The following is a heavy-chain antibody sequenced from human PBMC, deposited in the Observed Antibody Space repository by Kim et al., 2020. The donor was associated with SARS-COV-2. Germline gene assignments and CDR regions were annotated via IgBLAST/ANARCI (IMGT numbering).Heavy chain of an antibody. J-gene: IGHJ6*02. Sequence: STYYADSVKGRFTVSTHNSKNTLYLQMNSLRPEDTAVYYCAREISYAMDVWGQGTTVTVSS. CDR3: AREISYAMDV. V-gene: IGHV3-53*04. CDR2: ST.